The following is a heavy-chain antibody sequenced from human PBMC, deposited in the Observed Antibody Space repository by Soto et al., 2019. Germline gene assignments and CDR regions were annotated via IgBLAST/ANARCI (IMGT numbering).Heavy chain of an antibody. Sequence: EVQLLDSGGGLVQPGGSLRLSCAASGFTFGTYAMSWVRQAPGKGLEWVSAFSASGGTTYYADSVKGRFTISRDNSRNTTYQQMNRLRAYDTAVYYCARGLKGGHYYDTSGYLDYWGQGTLVTVSS. CDR3: ARGLKGGHYYDTSGYLDY. V-gene: IGHV3-23*01. CDR1: GFTFGTYA. J-gene: IGHJ4*02. CDR2: FSASGGTT. D-gene: IGHD3-22*01.